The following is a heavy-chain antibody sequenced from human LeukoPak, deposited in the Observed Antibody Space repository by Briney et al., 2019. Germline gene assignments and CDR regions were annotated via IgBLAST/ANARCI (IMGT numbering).Heavy chain of an antibody. J-gene: IGHJ4*02. CDR1: GDTFTSYD. CDR2: MNPNSGNT. V-gene: IGHV1-8*01. CDR3: ARGRGSSWYGD. Sequence: GASLKVSCKASGDTFTSYDINWVRQATGQGLEWMGWMNPNSGNTGYAQKFQGRVMTRNTSISTAYMELSSLRSEDTAVYYCARGRGSSWYGDWGQGTLVTVSS. D-gene: IGHD6-13*01.